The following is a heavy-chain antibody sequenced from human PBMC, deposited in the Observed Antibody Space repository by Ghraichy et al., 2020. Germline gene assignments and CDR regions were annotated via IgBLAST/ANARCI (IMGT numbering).Heavy chain of an antibody. V-gene: IGHV3-48*02. D-gene: IGHD5-24*01. J-gene: IGHJ4*02. Sequence: GGSLRLSCAASGFTFSSNSMNWVRQAPGKGLEWASDISSSSSTIYYADSVKGRFTISRENAKKSLYRQMNSLREEDTAVYNGAGTKDGDFWGQGTLGTVFS. CDR2: ISSSSSTI. CDR1: GFTFSSNS. CDR3: AGTKDGDF.